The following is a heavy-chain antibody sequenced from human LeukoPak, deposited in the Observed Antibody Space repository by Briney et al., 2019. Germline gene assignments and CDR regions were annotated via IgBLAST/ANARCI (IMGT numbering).Heavy chain of an antibody. Sequence: GGSLRLSCAASGFTFSDHYMDWVRQAPGKGLEWVGRSRNKANSYTTEYAASVKGRFTISRDDSKNSLYLQMNSLRTEDTAVYYCARGYSGSYPRFHYWGQGTLLTVSS. D-gene: IGHD1-26*01. CDR2: SRNKANSYTT. V-gene: IGHV3-72*01. CDR3: ARGYSGSYPRFHY. J-gene: IGHJ4*02. CDR1: GFTFSDHY.